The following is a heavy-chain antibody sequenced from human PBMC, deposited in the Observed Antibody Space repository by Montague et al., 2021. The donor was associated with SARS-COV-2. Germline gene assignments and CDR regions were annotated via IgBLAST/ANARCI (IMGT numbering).Heavy chain of an antibody. CDR1: GFTFNSYW. J-gene: IGHJ4*02. Sequence: SLRLSCAASGFTFNSYWMSWVRQAPGKGLEWVANIKQDGSEKYYVDSVKGRFTISRDNPKNMLFLHMNSLRAEDTATYYCAKDGQRQLLSFFDAWGQGALITVSS. V-gene: IGHV3-7*01. CDR3: AKDGQRQLLSFFDA. CDR2: IKQDGSEK. D-gene: IGHD2-2*01.